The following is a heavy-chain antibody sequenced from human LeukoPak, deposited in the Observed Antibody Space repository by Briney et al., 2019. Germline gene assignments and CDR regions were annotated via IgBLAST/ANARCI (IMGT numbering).Heavy chain of an antibody. J-gene: IGHJ4*02. CDR3: ARGHDYGDYGYFDY. D-gene: IGHD4-17*01. Sequence: SQTLSLTCTVSGGSISSGDYYWSWIRQPPGKGLEWIGYIYYSGSTYYNPSLKSRVTISVDTSKNQFSLKLSSVTAADTAVYYCARGHDYGDYGYFDYWGQGTLVTVSS. CDR1: GGSISSGDYY. V-gene: IGHV4-30-4*01. CDR2: IYYSGST.